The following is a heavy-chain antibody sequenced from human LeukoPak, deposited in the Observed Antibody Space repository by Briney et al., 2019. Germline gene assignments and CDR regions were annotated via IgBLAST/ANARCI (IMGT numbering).Heavy chain of an antibody. CDR3: ARVKDYYDSSGGY. Sequence: GGSLRLSCAASGFTFSSYDMNWVRQAPGKGLERVSSISSSSSYIYYADSVKGRFTISRDNAKNSLYLQMNSLRAEDTAVYYCARVKDYYDSSGGYWGQGTLVTVSS. D-gene: IGHD3-22*01. J-gene: IGHJ4*02. CDR1: GFTFSSYD. CDR2: ISSSSSYI. V-gene: IGHV3-21*01.